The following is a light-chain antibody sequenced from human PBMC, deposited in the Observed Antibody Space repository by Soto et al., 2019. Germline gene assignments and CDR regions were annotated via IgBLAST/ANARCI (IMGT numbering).Light chain of an antibody. CDR3: QQFAISTT. CDR1: HNIERW. V-gene: IGKV1-5*01. CDR2: DAS. J-gene: IGKJ1*01. Sequence: IQMTQSPSTLSASVGDRVTITCRASHNIERWMAWYQQKPGKAPSLLIFDASTLHSGVPSRFSGSGSGKDFTLTISSLQPDDFATYYCQQFAISTTFGQGTKVEVK.